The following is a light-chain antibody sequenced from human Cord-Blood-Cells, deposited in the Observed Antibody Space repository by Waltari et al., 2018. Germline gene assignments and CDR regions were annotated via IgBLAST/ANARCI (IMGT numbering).Light chain of an antibody. CDR1: SSALGSYNL. Sequence: QSALTQPASVSGSPGPSITISCPGTSSALGSYNLVSWYQQHPGKAPKLMIYEGSKRPSGVSNRFSGSKSGNTASLTISGLQAEDEADYYCCSYAGSSTFVVFGGGTKLTVL. CDR2: EGS. CDR3: CSYAGSSTFVV. J-gene: IGLJ2*01. V-gene: IGLV2-23*03.